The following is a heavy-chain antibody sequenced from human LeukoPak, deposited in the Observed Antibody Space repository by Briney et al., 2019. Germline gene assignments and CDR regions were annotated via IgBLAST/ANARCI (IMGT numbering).Heavy chain of an antibody. V-gene: IGHV1-2*02. CDR3: ARGREILVVPYYYYIDV. CDR2: INPKTGGT. J-gene: IGHJ6*03. Sequence: ALVKVSCKASRYTFSGYFIHWVRQAPGQGLEWLGWINPKTGGTNYAQKFQGRVTMARDTSISTAYMEVRRLRSVDTAVYYCARGREILVVPYYYYIDVWGKGTTVTVSS. CDR1: RYTFSGYF. D-gene: IGHD2-2*01.